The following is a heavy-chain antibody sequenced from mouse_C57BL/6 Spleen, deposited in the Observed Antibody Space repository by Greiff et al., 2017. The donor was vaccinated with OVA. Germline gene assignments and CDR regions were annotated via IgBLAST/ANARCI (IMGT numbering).Heavy chain of an antibody. CDR1: GFTFSGYT. CDR2: ISGGGGNT. D-gene: IGHD1-1*01. CDR3: ARRPKTTAVGGYSDV. V-gene: IGHV5-9*01. J-gene: IGHJ1*03. Sequence: EVKLVESGGGLVKPGGSLKLSCAASGFTFSGYTMSWVRQTPEKRLEWVANISGGGGNTYYPDSVKGRVTISRDNAKNTLYLQMSSLRAEDTALYYCARRPKTTAVGGYSDVWGTGTTVTVSS.